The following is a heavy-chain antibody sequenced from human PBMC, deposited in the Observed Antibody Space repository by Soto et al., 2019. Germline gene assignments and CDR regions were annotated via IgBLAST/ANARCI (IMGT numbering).Heavy chain of an antibody. CDR3: ARDPGLDFWSGYYA. D-gene: IGHD3-3*01. V-gene: IGHV4-30-4*01. Sequence: SENLSLTCTVSGGSISSGDYYWSWIRQPPGKGLEWIGYIYYSGSTYYNPSLKSRVTISVDTSKNQFSLKLSSVTAADTAVYYCARDPGLDFWSGYYAWGQGTLVTVSS. J-gene: IGHJ5*02. CDR2: IYYSGST. CDR1: GGSISSGDYY.